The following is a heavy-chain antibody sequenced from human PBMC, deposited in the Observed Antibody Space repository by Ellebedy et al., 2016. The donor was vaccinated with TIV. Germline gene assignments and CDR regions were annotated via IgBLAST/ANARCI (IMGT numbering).Heavy chain of an antibody. CDR1: GVSISDYY. CDR2: VYHTGST. Sequence: MPSEILSLTCSVSGVSISDYYWSWIRQPPGQGLEWIGYVYHTGSTNYNPSLRIRVTLAVDTPKNEFSLKLSSVTTADTAIYYCARDGVEDYFDYWGQGLLVTVSS. V-gene: IGHV4-59*01. CDR3: ARDGVEDYFDY. D-gene: IGHD3-10*01. J-gene: IGHJ4*02.